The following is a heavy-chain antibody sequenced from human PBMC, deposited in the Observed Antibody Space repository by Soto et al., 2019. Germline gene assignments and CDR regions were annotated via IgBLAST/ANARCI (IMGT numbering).Heavy chain of an antibody. CDR3: ALVVGGYYYGMDV. Sequence: QVQLQESGPGLVKPSGTLSLTCAVSGGSISSSNWWSWVRQPPGKGLEWIGEIYHSGSTNYNPSLXXRXTISVDKAKNQFSLKLSSVTAADTAVYSCALVVGGYYYGMDVWGQGTTVTVSS. V-gene: IGHV4-4*02. CDR1: GGSISSSNW. J-gene: IGHJ6*02. CDR2: IYHSGST. D-gene: IGHD2-2*01.